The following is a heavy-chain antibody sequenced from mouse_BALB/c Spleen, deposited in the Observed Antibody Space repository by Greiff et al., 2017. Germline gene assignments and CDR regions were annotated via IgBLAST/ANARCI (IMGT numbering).Heavy chain of an antibody. V-gene: IGHV2-6-7*01. J-gene: IGHJ2*01. CDR2: IWGDGST. CDR1: GFSLTGYG. D-gene: IGHD1-1*01. Sequence: VMLVESGPGLVAPSQSLSITCTVSGFSLTGYGVNWVRQPPGKGLEWLGMIWGDGSTDYNSALKSRLSISKDNSKSQVFLKMNSLQTDDTARYYCARTPITTVVATDYFDYWGQGTTLTVSS. CDR3: ARTPITTVVATDYFDY.